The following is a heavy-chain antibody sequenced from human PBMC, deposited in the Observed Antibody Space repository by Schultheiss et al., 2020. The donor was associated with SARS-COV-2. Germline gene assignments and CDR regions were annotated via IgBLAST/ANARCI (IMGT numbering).Heavy chain of an antibody. D-gene: IGHD4-11*01. Sequence: GGSLRLSCAASGFTFSGYGMHWVRQAPGKGLEWVAVIWYDGSNKYYADSVKGRFTISRDNSKNTLYLQMNSLRAEDTAVYYCAKDGMTTRPYYFDYWGQGTLVTVSS. CDR2: IWYDGSNK. J-gene: IGHJ4*02. CDR3: AKDGMTTRPYYFDY. V-gene: IGHV3-33*06. CDR1: GFTFSGYG.